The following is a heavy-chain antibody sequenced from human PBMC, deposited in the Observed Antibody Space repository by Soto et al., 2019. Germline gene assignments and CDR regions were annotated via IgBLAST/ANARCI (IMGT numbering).Heavy chain of an antibody. D-gene: IGHD6-6*01. Sequence: QVQLVQSGAEVKKPGASVKVSCKASGYTFTSYDINWVRQATGQGLEWMGWMNPNSGNTGYAQKFQGRVTMTRKTSISTAYMELSSLRSEDTAVYYCASVPEYSSSASFDYWSQGTLVTVSS. CDR1: GYTFTSYD. V-gene: IGHV1-8*01. CDR2: MNPNSGNT. CDR3: ASVPEYSSSASFDY. J-gene: IGHJ4*02.